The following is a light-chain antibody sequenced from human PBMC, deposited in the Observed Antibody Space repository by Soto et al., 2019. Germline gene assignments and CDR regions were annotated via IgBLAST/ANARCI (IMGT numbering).Light chain of an antibody. J-gene: IGKJ5*01. CDR2: DAS. CDR3: QQYNSWPPIT. V-gene: IGKV3-15*01. Sequence: EVVLTQSPATLSLSPGERATLSCRASESVSRNLAWYQQKPGQAPRLLFYDASTRATGIPDRFSGGGSGTELTLTISSLQYEDYVVYYCQQYNSWPPITFGQGTRLEIK. CDR1: ESVSRN.